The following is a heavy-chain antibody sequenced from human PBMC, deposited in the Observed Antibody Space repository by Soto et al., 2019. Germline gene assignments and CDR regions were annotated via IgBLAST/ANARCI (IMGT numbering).Heavy chain of an antibody. J-gene: IGHJ4*02. CDR3: ARDAPYYDFWSGYSELHYFDY. CDR1: GGSISSGGYY. V-gene: IGHV4-31*03. D-gene: IGHD3-3*01. CDR2: IYYSVST. Sequence: QVQLQESGPGLVKPSQTLSLTCTVSGGSISSGGYYWSWIRQHPGKGLEWIGYIYYSVSTYYNQSLKSRVTISVDTSKNQFSLKLSSVTAADTAVYYCARDAPYYDFWSGYSELHYFDYWGQGTLVTVSS.